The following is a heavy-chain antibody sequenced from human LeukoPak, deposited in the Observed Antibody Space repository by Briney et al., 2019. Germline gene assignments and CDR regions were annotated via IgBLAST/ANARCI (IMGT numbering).Heavy chain of an antibody. CDR2: ISSNGGST. Sequence: GGSLRLSCAASGFTFSSYAMHWVRQAPGKGLEYVSAISSNGGSTYYANSVKGRFTISRDNSKNTLYLQMGSLRAEDMAVYYCARDYGDPLGYFDYWGQGTLVTVSS. CDR1: GFTFSSYA. J-gene: IGHJ4*02. CDR3: ARDYGDPLGYFDY. D-gene: IGHD4-17*01. V-gene: IGHV3-64*01.